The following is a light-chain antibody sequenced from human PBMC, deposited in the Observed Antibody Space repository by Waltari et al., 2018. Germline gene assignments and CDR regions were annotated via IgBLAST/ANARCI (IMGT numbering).Light chain of an antibody. CDR1: FGQLIPPSY. V-gene: IGLV8-61*01. Sequence: QTVVNQEPSLSVSPGGTVTPLCALYFGQLIPPSYASCYQQTPGQAPRTLVYKANARSSGFPDRFSGSILGNTAALTITGAQADDESDYYCALYMGSGIWVFGGGTKLTVL. CDR3: ALYMGSGIWV. J-gene: IGLJ3*02. CDR2: KAN.